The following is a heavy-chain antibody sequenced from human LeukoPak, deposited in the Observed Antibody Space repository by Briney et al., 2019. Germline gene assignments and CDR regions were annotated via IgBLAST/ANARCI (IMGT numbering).Heavy chain of an antibody. CDR2: IWYDGSNE. CDR1: GLMFSSHG. CDR3: ARARNNYDSSGYSALDY. V-gene: IGHV3-33*01. D-gene: IGHD3-22*01. J-gene: IGHJ4*02. Sequence: GGSLRLSCAASSGLMFSSHGMHLVRQAPGKGLEWVAVIWYDGSNEYYADSVKGRFTISRDNSKNALYLQMNSLRAEDTAVYYCARARNNYDSSGYSALDYWGQGTLVTVSS.